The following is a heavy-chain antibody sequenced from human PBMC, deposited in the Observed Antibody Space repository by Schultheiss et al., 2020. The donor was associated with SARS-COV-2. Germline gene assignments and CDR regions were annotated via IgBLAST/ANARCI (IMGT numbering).Heavy chain of an antibody. J-gene: IGHJ4*02. D-gene: IGHD2-2*01. CDR3: AKARTVDIVVVPADY. CDR2: ISYDGSNK. V-gene: IGHV3-30*18. Sequence: GGSLRLSCAASGFTFSSYGMHWVRQAPGKGLEWVAVISYDGSNKYYADSVKGRFTISRDNSKNTLYLQMNSLRAEDTAVYYCAKARTVDIVVVPADYWGQGTLVTVSS. CDR1: GFTFSSYG.